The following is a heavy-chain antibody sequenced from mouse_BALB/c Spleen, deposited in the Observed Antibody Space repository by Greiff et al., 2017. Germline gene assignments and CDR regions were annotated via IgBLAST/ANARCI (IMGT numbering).Heavy chain of an antibody. V-gene: IGHV5-17*02. Sequence: EVQLQESGGGLVQPGGSRKLSCAASGFTFSSFGMHWVRQAPEKGLEWVAYISSGSSNIYYADTVKGRFTLSRDNPKNTLFLQMTSLRSEDTAMYYCARGGDYWGQGTSVTVSS. CDR1: GFTFSSFG. J-gene: IGHJ4*01. CDR2: ISSGSSNI. CDR3: ARGGDY.